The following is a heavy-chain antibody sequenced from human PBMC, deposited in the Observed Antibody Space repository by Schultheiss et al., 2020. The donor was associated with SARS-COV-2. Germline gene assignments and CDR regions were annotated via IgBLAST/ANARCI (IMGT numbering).Heavy chain of an antibody. CDR2: ISAYNGNT. D-gene: IGHD6-13*01. J-gene: IGHJ4*02. V-gene: IGHV1-18*01. CDR1: GYTFTSYG. CDR3: ARDRSPAAPTEHDY. Sequence: ASVKVSCKASGYTFTSYGISWVRQAPGQGLEWMGWISAYNGNTNYAQKLQGRVTMTTDTSTSTAYMELRSLRSDDTAVYYCARDRSPAAPTEHDYWGQGTLVTVSS.